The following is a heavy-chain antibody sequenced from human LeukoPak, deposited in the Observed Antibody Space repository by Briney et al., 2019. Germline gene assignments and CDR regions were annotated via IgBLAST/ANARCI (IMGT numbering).Heavy chain of an antibody. V-gene: IGHV1-2*02. CDR1: GYTFTGYY. CDR2: INPNSGGT. J-gene: IGHJ4*02. D-gene: IGHD5-24*01. Sequence: EASVKVSCKASGYTFTGYYMHWVRQAPGQGLEWMGWINPNSGGTNYAQKFQGRVTMTRDTSISTAYMELSRLRSDDTAVYYCARVVVRDANNYKDYWGQGTLVTVSS. CDR3: ARVVVRDANNYKDY.